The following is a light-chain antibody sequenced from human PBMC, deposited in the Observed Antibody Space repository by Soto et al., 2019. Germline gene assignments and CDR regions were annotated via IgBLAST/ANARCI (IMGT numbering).Light chain of an antibody. V-gene: IGLV3-21*04. Sequence: SYELPQPPSVSVAPGKTATITCGGNNIGSKSVHWYQQKPGQAPVVVIYYDSDRPSGIPERFSGSNSGNTATLTISRVEAGDEADYYCQVWDSSSDHRVFGTGTKVTVL. CDR2: YDS. CDR1: NIGSKS. J-gene: IGLJ1*01. CDR3: QVWDSSSDHRV.